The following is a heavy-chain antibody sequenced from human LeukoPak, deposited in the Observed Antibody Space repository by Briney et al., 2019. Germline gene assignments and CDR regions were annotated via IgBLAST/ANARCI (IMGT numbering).Heavy chain of an antibody. D-gene: IGHD2-8*01. J-gene: IGHJ3*02. CDR2: IYYSGST. CDR3: ASQFLGYCTNGVCYTPWAFDI. V-gene: IGHV4-59*04. CDR1: SGSINSYY. Sequence: PSETLSLTCSVSSGSINSYYWSWIRQPPGKGLEWIGNIYYSGSTYYNPSLKSRVTISVDTSKNQFSLKLSSVTAADTAVYYCASQFLGYCTNGVCYTPWAFDIWGQGTMVTVSS.